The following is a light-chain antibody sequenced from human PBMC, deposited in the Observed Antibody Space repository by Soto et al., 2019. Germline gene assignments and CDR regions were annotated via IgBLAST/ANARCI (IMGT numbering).Light chain of an antibody. CDR2: QVT. Sequence: QSVLTQPASVSGSPGQSITISCTGTSSDVGNYNFVSWYQHHAGTAPKLIIYQVTNRPSGVSDRFSGSKSGDTASLTISGLQAEDEADYYCTSYTAFSTDILFGGGTKVTVX. CDR3: TSYTAFSTDIL. CDR1: SSDVGNYNF. V-gene: IGLV2-14*01. J-gene: IGLJ2*01.